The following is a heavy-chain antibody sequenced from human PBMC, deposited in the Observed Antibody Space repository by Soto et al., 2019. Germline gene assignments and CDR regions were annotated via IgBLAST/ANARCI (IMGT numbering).Heavy chain of an antibody. CDR2: IYYSGST. Sequence: PSETLSLTCTVSGGSISSGGYYWSWIRQHPGKGLEWIGYIYYSGSTYYNPSLKSRVTISVDTSKNQFSLKLSSVTAADTAVYYCARARAWGYYYYGMDVWGQGTTVTVS. CDR3: ARARAWGYYYYGMDV. D-gene: IGHD3-16*01. CDR1: GGSISSGGYY. J-gene: IGHJ6*02. V-gene: IGHV4-31*03.